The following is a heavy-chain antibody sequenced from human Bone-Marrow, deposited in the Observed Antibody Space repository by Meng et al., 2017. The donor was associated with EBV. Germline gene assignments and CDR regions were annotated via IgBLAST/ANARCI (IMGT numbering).Heavy chain of an antibody. Sequence: QVQGVQSGARVKKPGSSVKVSCWTSGGTFNSDAVSWVRQAPGQGLEWMGGLIPMSGAPHYAQKFQGRVTITADESTSTHYMDLSNLRSDDTAMYYCASESGRGFTPDYWGQGTLVTVSS. V-gene: IGHV1-69*01. CDR3: ASESGRGFTPDY. CDR2: LIPMSGAP. CDR1: GGTFNSDA. D-gene: IGHD3-10*01. J-gene: IGHJ4*02.